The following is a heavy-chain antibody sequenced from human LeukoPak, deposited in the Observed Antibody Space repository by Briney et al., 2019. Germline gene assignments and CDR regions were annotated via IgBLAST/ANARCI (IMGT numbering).Heavy chain of an antibody. CDR3: ARSPRGGVAPAGSSYFDY. Sequence: ASVKVSCKASGCTFTSFGISWVRQAPGQGLEWMGWISAYNGNTKDAQNLQGRVTMTTDTSTSTAYMELRSLRSDDTAVYYCARSPRGGVAPAGSSYFDYWGQGTLVTVSS. D-gene: IGHD6-13*01. V-gene: IGHV1-18*01. J-gene: IGHJ4*02. CDR2: ISAYNGNT. CDR1: GCTFTSFG.